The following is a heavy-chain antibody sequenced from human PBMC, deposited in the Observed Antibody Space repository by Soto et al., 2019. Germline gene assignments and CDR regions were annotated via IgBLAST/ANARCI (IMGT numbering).Heavy chain of an antibody. CDR3: AGLDYYDSSGYWSHAFDI. Sequence: ASVKVSCKASGGTFSSYAISWVRQAPGQGLEWMGGIIPIFGTASYAQKFQGRVTITADESTSTAYMELSSLRSEDTAVYYCAGLDYYDSSGYWSHAFDIWGQGTMVTVSS. CDR2: IIPIFGTA. D-gene: IGHD3-22*01. J-gene: IGHJ3*02. V-gene: IGHV1-69*13. CDR1: GGTFSSYA.